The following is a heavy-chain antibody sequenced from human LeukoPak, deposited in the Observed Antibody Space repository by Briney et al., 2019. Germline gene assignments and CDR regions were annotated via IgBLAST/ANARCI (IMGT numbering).Heavy chain of an antibody. J-gene: IGHJ5*02. CDR1: GFRVRDYY. D-gene: IGHD3/OR15-3a*01. CDR2: IRDSGEA. Sequence: GGSLRLSCAFSGFRVRDYYMSWVRQAPGKGLEWVGLIRDSGEAFYADFARGRFAISRDESENTLYLQMNRLRVEDTAVYFCARDRAANQDWVEFDPWGQGTPVIVSP. V-gene: IGHV3-66*03. CDR3: ARDRAANQDWVEFDP.